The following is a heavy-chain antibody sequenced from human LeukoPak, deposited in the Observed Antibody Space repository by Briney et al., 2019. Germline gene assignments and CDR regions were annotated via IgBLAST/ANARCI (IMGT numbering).Heavy chain of an antibody. CDR1: GFTFSDHY. V-gene: IGHV3-11*01. CDR2: ISSSSSTI. CDR3: ARDGSSWNFDY. D-gene: IGHD6-13*01. J-gene: IGHJ4*02. Sequence: KPGGSLRLSCAASGFTFSDHYMSWIRQAPGKGLEWVSYISSSSSTIFYADSVKGRFTISRDSAKKSLYLQMNSLRAEDTAVYYCARDGSSWNFDYWGQGILVTVTS.